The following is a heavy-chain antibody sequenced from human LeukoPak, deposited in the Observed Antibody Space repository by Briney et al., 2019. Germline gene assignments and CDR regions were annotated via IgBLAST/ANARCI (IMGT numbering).Heavy chain of an antibody. J-gene: IGHJ6*03. V-gene: IGHV4-59*01. CDR1: GGSISNYY. CDR2: IYYSGTT. D-gene: IGHD6-13*01. CDR3: ARLTSSSWYFSSGYYYYMDV. Sequence: PSETLSLTCTVSGGSISNYYWNWIRQPPGKGLEWIGYIYYSGTTNYNPSLKSRVSMSVDTSKNQFSLKLSSVTAADTAVYYCARLTSSSWYFSSGYYYYMDVWGKGTTVTVSS.